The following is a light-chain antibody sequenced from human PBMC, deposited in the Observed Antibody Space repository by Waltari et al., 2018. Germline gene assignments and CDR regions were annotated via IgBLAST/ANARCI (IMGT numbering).Light chain of an antibody. CDR2: NAS. CDR3: QHYVRLPAT. CDR1: QTIERA. J-gene: IGKJ1*01. Sequence: EIMLTQSPGTLSLSPGERAPLSCRASQTIERALAWYQQKPGQATRLLIYNASNRAAGISDRFSGSGSGTDFSLTISRLEPEDFAVYYCQHYVRLPATFGQGTKVEIK. V-gene: IGKV3-20*01.